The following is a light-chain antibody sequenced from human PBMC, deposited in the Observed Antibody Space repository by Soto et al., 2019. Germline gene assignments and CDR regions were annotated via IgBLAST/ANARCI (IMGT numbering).Light chain of an antibody. Sequence: LRKAQSPSSMSAYVGDRVTITCRASQSISSYLNWYQHKPGKAPKLLIYAASSLQSGVPSRFSGSGSGTDFTLTISSLQPEDFATYYCQQSYSTPITFGQRTRLEI. CDR1: QSISSY. CDR2: AAS. V-gene: IGKV1-39*01. J-gene: IGKJ5*01. CDR3: QQSYSTPIT.